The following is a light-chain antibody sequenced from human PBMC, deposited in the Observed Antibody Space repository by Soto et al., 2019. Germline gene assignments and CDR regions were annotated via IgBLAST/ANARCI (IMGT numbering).Light chain of an antibody. CDR3: QQGFSPVLT. J-gene: IGKJ4*01. V-gene: IGKV1-39*01. CDR1: QTISAS. CDR2: GAS. Sequence: DIQMTQSPSSLSVSVGDRVTITCRANQTISASLNCFQKKAGKSPQLLIHGASNLQTGVPSRFSGSGSGTDFTLTISDLQTEDSATYFCQQGFSPVLTFGGGTKVYI.